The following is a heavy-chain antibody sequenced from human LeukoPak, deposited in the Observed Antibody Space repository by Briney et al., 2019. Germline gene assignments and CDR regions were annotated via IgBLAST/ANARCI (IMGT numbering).Heavy chain of an antibody. Sequence: SETLSLTCTVSGGSISSSSYYWGWIRQPPGKGLEWIGSIYYSGSTYYNPSLKSRVTISVDTSKNQFSLKLSSVTAADTAVYYCARASVRVLLWFGERSPGYNWFDPWGQGTLVTVSS. CDR1: GGSISSSSYY. V-gene: IGHV4-39*07. CDR3: ARASVRVLLWFGERSPGYNWFDP. CDR2: IYYSGST. D-gene: IGHD3-10*01. J-gene: IGHJ5*02.